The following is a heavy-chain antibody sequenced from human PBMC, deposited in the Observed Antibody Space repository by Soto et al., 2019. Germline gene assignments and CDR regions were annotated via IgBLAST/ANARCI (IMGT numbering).Heavy chain of an antibody. J-gene: IGHJ3*01. V-gene: IGHV3-48*03. CDR1: GFSFSSYE. CDR2: ISTSGTI. Sequence: GGSLRLSCAASGFSFSSYERDWVRQAPGKGLEWVAYISTSGTILYGDSVKGRFTISRDNADNSLYLQMNSLIAEDTAIYYCTKEKSVMYSGYDAFDVWGRGTMVTV. CDR3: TKEKSVMYSGYDAFDV. D-gene: IGHD5-12*01.